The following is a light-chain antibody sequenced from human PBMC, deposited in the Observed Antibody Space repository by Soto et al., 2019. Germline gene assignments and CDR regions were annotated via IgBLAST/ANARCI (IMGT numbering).Light chain of an antibody. CDR3: QQLYTYPLT. J-gene: IGKJ4*01. V-gene: IGKV1-9*01. CDR2: TAS. Sequence: DIQLTQSPSFLSASVGDRVTVTCRASQGVNSYLAWYQQKPGKAPQLLIYTASTLQSGVPSRFSGSGSGTEFTLTITSLQPEDFAAYYCQQLYTYPLTFCGGTKVEIK. CDR1: QGVNSY.